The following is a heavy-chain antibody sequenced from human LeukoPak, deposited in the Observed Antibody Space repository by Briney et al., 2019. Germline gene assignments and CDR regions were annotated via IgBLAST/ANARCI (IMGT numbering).Heavy chain of an antibody. D-gene: IGHD5-18*01. J-gene: IGHJ4*02. CDR1: GFTFSSYS. Sequence: GVSLRLSCAASGFTFSSYSMNWVRQAPGKGLEWVSSISSSSGHIYYADSAKGRFTISRDNAKNSLYLQMSSLRAEDTAVYYCAREGRYGYSYGDYWGQGTLVTVSS. V-gene: IGHV3-21*01. CDR3: AREGRYGYSYGDY. CDR2: ISSSSGHI.